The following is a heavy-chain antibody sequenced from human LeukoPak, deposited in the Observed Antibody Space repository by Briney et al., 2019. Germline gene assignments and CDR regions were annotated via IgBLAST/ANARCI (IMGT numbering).Heavy chain of an antibody. V-gene: IGHV1-69*13. CDR2: IIPIFGTT. J-gene: IGHJ4*02. CDR3: ARVHSAGSLFYFDY. CDR1: GGTFSSYV. Sequence: VASVKVSCKASGGTFSSYVFSWVRQAPGQGLEWMGGIIPIFGTTNYAHNFQGRVTITADESTSTAYMELSSLRSEDTAVYYCARVHSAGSLFYFDYWGQGILVTVSS. D-gene: IGHD6-19*01.